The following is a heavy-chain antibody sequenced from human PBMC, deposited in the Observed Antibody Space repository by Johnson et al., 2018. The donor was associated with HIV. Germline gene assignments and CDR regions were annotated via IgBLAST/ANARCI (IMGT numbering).Heavy chain of an antibody. Sequence: QMQLVESGGGVVQPGRSLRLSCAASGFTFSSYAMHWVRQAPGKGLEWVAVISYDGSNKYYADSVKGRFTISRDNSKNTLYLQMNSLRAEDTAVYYCAKVLGEMATFDAFDIWGQGAMVTVSS. V-gene: IGHV3-30*04. CDR2: ISYDGSNK. CDR1: GFTFSSYA. CDR3: AKVLGEMATFDAFDI. D-gene: IGHD5-24*01. J-gene: IGHJ3*02.